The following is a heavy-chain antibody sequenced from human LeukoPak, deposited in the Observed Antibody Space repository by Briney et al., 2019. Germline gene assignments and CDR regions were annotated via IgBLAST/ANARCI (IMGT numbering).Heavy chain of an antibody. CDR1: GYTFTGYY. Sequence: ASVTVSFTASGYTFTGYYMHWVRQAPGQGLEWMGRINPNSGGTNYAQKFQGRVTMTRDTSISTAYMELSRLRSDDTAVYYCARESYDFWSGYYNYYYYGMDVWGQGTTVTVSS. D-gene: IGHD3-3*01. CDR3: ARESYDFWSGYYNYYYYGMDV. CDR2: INPNSGGT. V-gene: IGHV1-2*06. J-gene: IGHJ6*02.